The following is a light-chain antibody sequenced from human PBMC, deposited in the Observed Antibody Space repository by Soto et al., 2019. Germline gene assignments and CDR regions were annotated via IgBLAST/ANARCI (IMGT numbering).Light chain of an antibody. CDR1: QSVSSNY. Sequence: EIVLTQSPGTLSLSPGERATLSCRASQSVSSNYLAWYQQKPGQAPRLLIYGASSRATGIPDRFSGSGSGTDFTLTISRLEPDEFAVFYCQQYGSSPRTFGQGTKVEI. V-gene: IGKV3-20*01. CDR3: QQYGSSPRT. J-gene: IGKJ1*01. CDR2: GAS.